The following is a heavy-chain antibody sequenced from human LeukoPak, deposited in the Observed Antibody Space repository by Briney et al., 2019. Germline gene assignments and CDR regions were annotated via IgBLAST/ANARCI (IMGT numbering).Heavy chain of an antibody. CDR2: MNTNCGNT. CDR3: ARGALSIAARPPLPDY. J-gene: IGHJ4*02. CDR1: GYTFISYD. D-gene: IGHD6-6*01. V-gene: IGHV1-8*01. Sequence: GASVKVSCKASGYTFISYDINWVRQATGQGLEWMGWMNTNCGNTGYAQKFQGRVTMTRNTSISTAYMELSSLRSEDTAVYHCARGALSIAARPPLPDYWGQGTLVTVSS.